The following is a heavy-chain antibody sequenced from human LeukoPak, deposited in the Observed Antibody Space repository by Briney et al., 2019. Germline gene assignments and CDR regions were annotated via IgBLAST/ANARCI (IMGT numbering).Heavy chain of an antibody. CDR2: ISSDGSNK. V-gene: IGHV3-30*04. Sequence: PGGSLRLSCAASGFTFSSYAMHWVRQAPGKGLKWVAVISSDGSNKYYADSVKGRFTISRDNSKNTLYLQMNSLRDEDTAMYYCARNHYDSSGYYFPLGYWGQGTLVTVSS. D-gene: IGHD3-22*01. J-gene: IGHJ4*02. CDR3: ARNHYDSSGYYFPLGY. CDR1: GFTFSSYA.